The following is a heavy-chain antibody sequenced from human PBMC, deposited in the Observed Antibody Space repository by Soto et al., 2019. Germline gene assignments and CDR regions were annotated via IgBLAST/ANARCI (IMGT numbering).Heavy chain of an antibody. Sequence: QVQLVESGGGVVQPGRSLTLSCAASGFTFNTYGMHWVRQAPGQGLEWVAVISLDGSDKYYADSLKGRFTISRDNSKNTLYLQMNSLRPEDTAVYYCAKDSFNLMTGFDSWGQGTLVSVSS. V-gene: IGHV3-30*18. CDR3: AKDSFNLMTGFDS. CDR2: ISLDGSDK. CDR1: GFTFNTYG. J-gene: IGHJ4*02. D-gene: IGHD2-15*01.